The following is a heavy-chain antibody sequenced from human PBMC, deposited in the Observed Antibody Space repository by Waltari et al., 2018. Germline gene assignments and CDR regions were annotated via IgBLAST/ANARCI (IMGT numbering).Heavy chain of an antibody. V-gene: IGHV4-38-2*01. CDR1: GYSISSGYY. CDR2: IYHSGST. J-gene: IGHJ4*02. CDR3: ARRDPQLVGFDY. Sequence: QVQLQESGPGLVKPSETLSLTCAVPGYSISSGYYWGWIRQPPGKGVEWIGSIYHSGSTYYNPSLKSRVTISVDTSKNQFSLKLSSVTAADTAVYYCARRDPQLVGFDYWGQGTLVTVSS. D-gene: IGHD6-6*01.